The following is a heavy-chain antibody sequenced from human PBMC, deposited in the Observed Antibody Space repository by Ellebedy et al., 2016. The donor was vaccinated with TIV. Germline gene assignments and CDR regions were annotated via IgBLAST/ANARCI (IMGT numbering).Heavy chain of an antibody. Sequence: ASVKVSCKASGYTFTSYGISWVRQAPGQGLEWMGWISAYNGNTNYAQKLQGRVTMTTDTSTSTAYMELRSLRSDDTAVYYCARDPPDTAMVAYDFDYWGQGTLVTVSS. CDR1: GYTFTSYG. CDR2: ISAYNGNT. V-gene: IGHV1-18*01. CDR3: ARDPPDTAMVAYDFDY. D-gene: IGHD5-18*01. J-gene: IGHJ4*02.